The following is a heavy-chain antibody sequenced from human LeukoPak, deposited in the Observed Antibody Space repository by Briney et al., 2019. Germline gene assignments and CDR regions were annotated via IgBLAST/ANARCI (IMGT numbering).Heavy chain of an antibody. CDR2: INHSGST. J-gene: IGHJ4*02. Sequence: GSLRLSCAASGFTFTNHGMSWVRQPPGKGLEWIGEINHSGSTNYNPSLKSRVTISVDTSKNQFSLKLSSVTAADTAVYYCARDRYVSGSGFDYWGQGTLVTVSS. CDR3: ARDRYVSGSGFDY. V-gene: IGHV4-34*01. CDR1: GFTFTNHG. D-gene: IGHD3-10*01.